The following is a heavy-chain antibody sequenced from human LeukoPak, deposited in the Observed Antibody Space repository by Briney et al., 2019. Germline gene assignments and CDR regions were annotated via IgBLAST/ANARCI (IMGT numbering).Heavy chain of an antibody. J-gene: IGHJ4*02. CDR2: INHSGST. Sequence: SETLSLTCAVYGGSFSGYYWSRIRQPPGKGLEWIGEINHSGSTNYNPSLKSRVTISVDTSKNQFSLKLSSVTAADTAVYYCARTWGIAAQYYFDYWGQGTLVIVSS. D-gene: IGHD6-13*01. CDR3: ARTWGIAAQYYFDY. V-gene: IGHV4-34*01. CDR1: GGSFSGYY.